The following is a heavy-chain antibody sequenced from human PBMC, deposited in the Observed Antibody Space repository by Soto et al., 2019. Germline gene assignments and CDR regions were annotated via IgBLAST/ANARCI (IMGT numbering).Heavy chain of an antibody. CDR1: GLTFSNYW. CDR3: ASDLYSGDYYGMDV. Sequence: GGSLRLSCAASGLTFSNYWMSWVRQAPGKGLEWVANIKQDGSEKYYVDSVKGRFTISRDNAKNSLYLQMNSLKASDTAMYYCASDLYSGDYYGMDVWGQGTTVTVSS. J-gene: IGHJ6*02. CDR2: IKQDGSEK. V-gene: IGHV3-7*03. D-gene: IGHD1-26*01.